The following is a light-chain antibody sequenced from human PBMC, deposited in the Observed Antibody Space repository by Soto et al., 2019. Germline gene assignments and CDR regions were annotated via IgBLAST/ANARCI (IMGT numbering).Light chain of an antibody. Sequence: EIVLTQSPGTLPLSPGERATLSCRASQSVSSSYLAWYQQKPGQAPRLLIHGASSRATGIPDRFSGSGSGTDFTLTISRLEPEDFAVYYCQHYGSSPHTFGEGTKLEIK. V-gene: IGKV3-20*01. CDR2: GAS. J-gene: IGKJ2*01. CDR1: QSVSSSY. CDR3: QHYGSSPHT.